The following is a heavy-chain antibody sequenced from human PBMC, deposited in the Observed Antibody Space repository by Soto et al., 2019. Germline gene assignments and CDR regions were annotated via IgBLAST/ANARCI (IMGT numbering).Heavy chain of an antibody. D-gene: IGHD2-15*01. Sequence: PGGSLRLSCASSGFTFSDYYMSWIRQAPGKGLEWLSYISPGSRYPAYADSVKGRFTISRDNARRSLSLQMNSLTVDGTAIYYCVRGGGGGLFDPWGQGSMVTVSS. J-gene: IGHJ5*02. CDR2: ISPGSRYP. CDR1: GFTFSDYY. V-gene: IGHV3-11*06. CDR3: VRGGGGGLFDP.